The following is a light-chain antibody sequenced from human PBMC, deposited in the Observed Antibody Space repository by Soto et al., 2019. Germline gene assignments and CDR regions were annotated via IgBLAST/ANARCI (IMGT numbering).Light chain of an antibody. J-gene: IGLJ2*01. CDR1: SGHSSYA. CDR3: QTWGTGILV. Sequence: QPVLTQSPSASASLGASVKFTCTLSSGHSSYAIAWHQQQPEKGPRYLMKVNSDGSHRKGDGIPDRFTGSSSGAERYLTISSLQSDDEADYYCQTWGTGILVFGGGTKVTVL. CDR2: VNSDGSH. V-gene: IGLV4-69*01.